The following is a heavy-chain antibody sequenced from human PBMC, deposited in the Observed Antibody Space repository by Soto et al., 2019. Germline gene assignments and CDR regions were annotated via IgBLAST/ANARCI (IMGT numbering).Heavy chain of an antibody. CDR2: ISYDGSNK. CDR3: AKRATRTPASD. CDR1: GFTFSNYG. Sequence: LRLYCAAPGFTFSNYGMPWVRQAPGKGLEWVAVISYDGSNKYYADSVKGRFTISRDNSKNTLYLQMNSLGAEDTAVFYCAKRATRTPASDSGQGSLVPVSA. V-gene: IGHV3-30*18. J-gene: IGHJ4*02. D-gene: IGHD5-12*01.